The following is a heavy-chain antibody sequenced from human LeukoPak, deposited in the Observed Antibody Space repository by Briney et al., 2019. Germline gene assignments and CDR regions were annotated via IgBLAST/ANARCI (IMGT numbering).Heavy chain of an antibody. V-gene: IGHV3-48*01. Sequence: GGSLRLSCAASGFTFGSYSMNWVRQAPGKGLEWVSYISSSSSTIYYADSVKGRFTISRDNAKNSLYLQMNSLRAEDTAVYYCARDHYYDSSGRFDYWGQGTLVTVSS. J-gene: IGHJ4*02. CDR2: ISSSSSTI. CDR1: GFTFGSYS. D-gene: IGHD3-22*01. CDR3: ARDHYYDSSGRFDY.